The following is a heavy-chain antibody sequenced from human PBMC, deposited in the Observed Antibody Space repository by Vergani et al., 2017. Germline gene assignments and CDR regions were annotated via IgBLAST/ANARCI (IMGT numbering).Heavy chain of an antibody. CDR2: MYHSGST. V-gene: IGHV4-59*01. Sequence: QVRLQESGPGLAKPSETLSLTCSVSGGSMSGYYWSWIRQPPGKELEWIGYMYHSGSTNYNPSLETRVTISGDTSKNQFSLKLNSVTAADTAVYYCGRVADFYGLGSRLLDLWGQGILVTVSS. CDR1: GGSMSGYY. D-gene: IGHD3-10*01. CDR3: GRVADFYGLGSRLLDL. J-gene: IGHJ5*02.